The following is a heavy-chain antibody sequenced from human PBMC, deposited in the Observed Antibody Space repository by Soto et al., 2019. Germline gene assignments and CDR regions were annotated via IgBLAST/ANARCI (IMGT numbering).Heavy chain of an antibody. J-gene: IGHJ4*02. CDR3: VRQAARNYFDF. CDR1: GFTFSDYH. CDR2: IESRGRTI. Sequence: QVQLVESGGGLVKPGGSLRLSCAVSGFTFSDYHMSWIRTAPGKGLEWVSFIESRGRTITYADSVKGRFTISRENENNSVFLQMNSLRAEDTAVYYCVRQAARNYFDFWGQGTLLTVSS. D-gene: IGHD6-6*01. V-gene: IGHV3-11*01.